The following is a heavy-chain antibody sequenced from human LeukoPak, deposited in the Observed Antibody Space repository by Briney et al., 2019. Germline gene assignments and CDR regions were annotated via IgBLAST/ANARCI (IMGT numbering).Heavy chain of an antibody. V-gene: IGHV3-64*01. D-gene: IGHD3-10*01. J-gene: IGHJ3*02. CDR3: ARAAPRGYGSGSWGLWGGAFDI. Sequence: GGSLRLSCAASGFTFSSYAMHWVRQAPGKGLEYVSAISSNGGSTYYANSVKGRFTISRDNSKNTLYLQMGGLRAEDMAVYYCARAAPRGYGSGSWGLWGGAFDIWGQGTMVTVSS. CDR2: ISSNGGST. CDR1: GFTFSSYA.